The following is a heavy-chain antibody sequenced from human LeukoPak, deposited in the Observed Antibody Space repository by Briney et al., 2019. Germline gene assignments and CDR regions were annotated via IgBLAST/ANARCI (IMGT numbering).Heavy chain of an antibody. CDR3: ARDRERYYYGPNWYFDL. CDR2: IYYTGST. J-gene: IGHJ2*01. CDR1: GGSISSYY. Sequence: SETLSLTCTVSGGSISSYYWSWIRQPPGKGLEWIGYIYYTGSTNYNPSLKSRVTISVDTSKNHFSLRLNSMTAADTAVYYCARDRERYYYGPNWYFDLWGRGTLVTVSS. D-gene: IGHD3-10*01. V-gene: IGHV4-59*01.